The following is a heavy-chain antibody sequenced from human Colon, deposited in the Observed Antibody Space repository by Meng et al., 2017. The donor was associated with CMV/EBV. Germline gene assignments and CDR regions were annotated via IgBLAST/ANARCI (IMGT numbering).Heavy chain of an antibody. J-gene: IGHJ4*02. CDR1: GGSISSGGYY. V-gene: IGHV4-31*03. Sequence: LTCTVSGGSISSGGYYWSWIRQHPGKGLEWIGYIYYTGSTYYNPSLKSRVVMSGDTSKNQFSLKLSSVTAAGTAVYFCARDPGSGPDYWGQGTLVTVSS. CDR2: IYYTGST. D-gene: IGHD6-19*01. CDR3: ARDPGSGPDY.